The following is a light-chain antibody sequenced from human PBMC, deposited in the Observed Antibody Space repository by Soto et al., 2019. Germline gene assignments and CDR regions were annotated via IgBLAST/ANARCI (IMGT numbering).Light chain of an antibody. Sequence: DIVMTQSPDSLAVSLGERATINCKSSQSILYSSNNMNYLAWYQQKPGQPPKLLIYWASTRESGVPDRFSGSGSGTDFTLTISSLQAEDVAVYYCQQYYNTPYTFGQGTQLEIK. CDR1: QSILYSSNNMNY. CDR3: QQYYNTPYT. V-gene: IGKV4-1*01. CDR2: WAS. J-gene: IGKJ2*01.